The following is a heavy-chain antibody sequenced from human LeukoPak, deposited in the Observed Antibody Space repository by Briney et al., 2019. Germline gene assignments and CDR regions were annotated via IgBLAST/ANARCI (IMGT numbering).Heavy chain of an antibody. CDR2: ISSSSSYI. Sequence: GGSLRPSCAASGFTFSSYSMNWVRQAPGKGLEWVSSISSSSSYIYYADSVKGRFTISRDNAKNSLYLQMNSLRAEDTAVYYCASSGNWAYYFDYWGQGTLVTVSS. J-gene: IGHJ4*02. D-gene: IGHD3-16*01. CDR1: GFTFSSYS. V-gene: IGHV3-21*01. CDR3: ASSGNWAYYFDY.